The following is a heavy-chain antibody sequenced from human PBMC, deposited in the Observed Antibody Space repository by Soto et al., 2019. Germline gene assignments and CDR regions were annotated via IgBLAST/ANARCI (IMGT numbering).Heavy chain of an antibody. CDR3: ATADGFGVVTPFFEY. D-gene: IGHD3-3*01. CDR1: GGSFSGYS. CDR2: INHRGST. J-gene: IGHJ4*02. Sequence: SETLSLTCAVYGGSFSGYSWNWIRQPPGKGLEWIGGINHRGSTHYNPSLKTRVTISVDTSKNQVSLKLYSVTAADTAVYYCATADGFGVVTPFFEYWGQGILVTVSS. V-gene: IGHV4-34*01.